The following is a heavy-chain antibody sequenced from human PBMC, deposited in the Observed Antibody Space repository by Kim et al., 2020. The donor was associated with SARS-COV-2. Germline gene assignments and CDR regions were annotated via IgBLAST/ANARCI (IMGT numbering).Heavy chain of an antibody. V-gene: IGHV3-48*03. J-gene: IGHJ4*02. CDR2: I. CDR3: AAEFSRGSYEY. D-gene: IGHD1-26*01. Sequence: IYYGDSVKGRFSTSRDNAKNSLYLQINSLRAEDTALYYCAAEFSRGSYEYWGQGTLVTVSS.